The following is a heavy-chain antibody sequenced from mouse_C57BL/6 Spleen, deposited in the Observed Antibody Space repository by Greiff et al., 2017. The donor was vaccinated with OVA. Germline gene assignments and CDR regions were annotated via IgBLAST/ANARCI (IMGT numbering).Heavy chain of an antibody. CDR3: ARPYYGNYVAWFAY. J-gene: IGHJ3*01. V-gene: IGHV1-22*01. D-gene: IGHD2-10*01. CDR2: INPNNGGT. Sequence: EVQLQQSGPELVKPGASVKMSCKASGYTFTDYNMHWVKQSHGKSLEWIGYINPNNGGTSYNQKFKGKATLTVNKSSSTAYMELRSLTSEDSAVYYCARPYYGNYVAWFAYWGQGTLVTVSA. CDR1: GYTFTDYN.